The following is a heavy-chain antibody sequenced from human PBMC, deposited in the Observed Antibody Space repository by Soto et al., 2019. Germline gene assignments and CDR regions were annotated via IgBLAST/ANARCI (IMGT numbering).Heavy chain of an antibody. CDR2: IRSKAYGGTT. CDR1: GFTFGDYA. V-gene: IGHV3-49*03. J-gene: IGHJ6*03. CDR3: TRDERGYSYGIPYYYYYMDV. Sequence: GGSLRLSCTASGFTFGDYAMSWFRQAPGKGLEWVGFIRSKAYGGTTEYAASVKGRFTISRDDSKSIAYLQMNSLKTEDTAVYYCTRDERGYSYGIPYYYYYMDVWGKGTTVTVSS. D-gene: IGHD5-18*01.